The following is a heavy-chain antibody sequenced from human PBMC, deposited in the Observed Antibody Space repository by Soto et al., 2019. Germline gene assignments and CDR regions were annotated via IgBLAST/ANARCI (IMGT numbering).Heavy chain of an antibody. CDR3: AKDRLAGGFDY. Sequence: VGSLRLSCAASGFTFSSYTMAWVRQAPGKGLEWVSSISGSGGSPSYADSVQGRFTISRDNPRNTLSLQMNSLRAEDTATYYCAKDRLAGGFDYWGQGALVTVSS. CDR2: ISGSGGSP. V-gene: IGHV3-23*01. CDR1: GFTFSSYT. D-gene: IGHD3-16*01. J-gene: IGHJ4*02.